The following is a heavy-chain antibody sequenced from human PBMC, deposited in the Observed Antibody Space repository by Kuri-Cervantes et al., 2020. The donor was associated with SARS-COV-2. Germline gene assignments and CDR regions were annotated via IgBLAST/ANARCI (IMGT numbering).Heavy chain of an antibody. D-gene: IGHD3-9*01. V-gene: IGHV3-11*06. CDR3: ARQYYDILTGYYLYGMDV. CDR2: ISSSSSYT. J-gene: IGHJ6*02. Sequence: GESLKISCAASGFTFSDYYMSWIRQAPGKGLEWVSYISSSSSYTNYADSVKGRFTISRDNAKNSLYLQMNSLRAEDTAVYYCARQYYDILTGYYLYGMDVWGQGTTVTVSS. CDR1: GFTFSDYY.